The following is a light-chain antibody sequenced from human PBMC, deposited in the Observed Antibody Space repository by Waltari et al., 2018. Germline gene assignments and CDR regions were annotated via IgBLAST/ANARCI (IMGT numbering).Light chain of an antibody. Sequence: HSMLTQPPSVSAAPGQKVTISCSGSSSNIGNNYVSWYQQLPGTAPKLLIYENDKRPSGIPDRFSGSKSGTSATLGITGLQTGDEADYYCGTWDSSLSPLWVFGGGTKLTVL. CDR1: SSNIGNNY. V-gene: IGLV1-51*01. CDR2: END. CDR3: GTWDSSLSPLWV. J-gene: IGLJ3*02.